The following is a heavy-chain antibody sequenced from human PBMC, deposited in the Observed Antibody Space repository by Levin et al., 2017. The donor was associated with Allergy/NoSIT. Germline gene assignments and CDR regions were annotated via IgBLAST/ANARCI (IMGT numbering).Heavy chain of an antibody. CDR1: GFTFSSYG. V-gene: IGHV3-30*18. D-gene: IGHD3-10*01. CDR3: AKEGYYGSGSYYKGSHYFDY. Sequence: GGSLRLSCAASGFTFSSYGMHWVRQAPGKGLEWVAVISYDGSNKYYADSVKGRFTISRDNSKNTLYLQMNSLRAEDTAVYYCAKEGYYGSGSYYKGSHYFDYWGQGTLVTVSS. J-gene: IGHJ4*02. CDR2: ISYDGSNK.